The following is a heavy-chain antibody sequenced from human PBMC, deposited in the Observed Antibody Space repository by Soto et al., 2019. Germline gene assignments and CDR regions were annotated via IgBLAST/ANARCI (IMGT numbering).Heavy chain of an antibody. CDR1: GYTFTGDY. D-gene: IGHD6-6*01. Sequence: GSSVKVSCKASGYTFTGDYMHWVRQAPGQGLEWMGWINPNSGGTNYAQKFQGWVTMTRDTSISTAYMELSRLRSDDTAVYYCARGNVAAPYYYYMDVWGKGTTVTAP. CDR2: INPNSGGT. CDR3: ARGNVAAPYYYYMDV. V-gene: IGHV1-2*04. J-gene: IGHJ6*03.